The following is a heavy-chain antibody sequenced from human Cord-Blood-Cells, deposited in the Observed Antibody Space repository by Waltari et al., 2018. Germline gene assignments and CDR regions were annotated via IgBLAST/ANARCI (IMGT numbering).Heavy chain of an antibody. Sequence: QVQLQESGPGLVKPSQTLSLTCTVSGGSISSGDYYWSWIRQPPGKGLEWNGYIYYRGSTYYNPSLKSRVTISVDTSKNQFSLKLSSVTAADTAVYYCARGGRVYCSSTSCYDNWFDPWGQGTLVTVSS. CDR3: ARGGRVYCSSTSCYDNWFDP. CDR1: GGSISSGDYY. CDR2: IYYRGST. V-gene: IGHV4-30-4*01. D-gene: IGHD2-2*01. J-gene: IGHJ5*02.